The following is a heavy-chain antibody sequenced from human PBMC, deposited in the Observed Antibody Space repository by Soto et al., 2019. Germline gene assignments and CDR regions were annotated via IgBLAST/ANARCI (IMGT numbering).Heavy chain of an antibody. CDR1: GGSSSGYY. V-gene: IGHV4-34*01. J-gene: IGHJ5*02. CDR2: INHSGST. CDR3: ARGGDFVWFDP. Sequence: SEALSLTCAVYGGSSSGYYWSWIRQPPGKGVEWIGEINHSGSTNDNPSLRSRVTISVDTSKNQFSLKLSSVTAADTAVYYCARGGDFVWFDPWGQGTLVTVSS. D-gene: IGHD3-3*01.